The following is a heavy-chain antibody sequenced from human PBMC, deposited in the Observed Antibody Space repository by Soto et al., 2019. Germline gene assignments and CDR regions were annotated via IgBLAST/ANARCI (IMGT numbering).Heavy chain of an antibody. CDR2: IKRKSDGGTT. J-gene: IGHJ4*02. CDR1: GLTFSDAH. CDR3: FHEGSGSYSTDF. Sequence: GGSLRLSCAASGLTFSDAHMNWVRQAPGKGLEWVGRIKRKSDGGTTDYAAPVKGRFTISRDDSKSTLFLEMDSLKTEDTAVYYCFHEGSGSYSTDFWGQGTLVTVSS. D-gene: IGHD1-26*01. V-gene: IGHV3-15*07.